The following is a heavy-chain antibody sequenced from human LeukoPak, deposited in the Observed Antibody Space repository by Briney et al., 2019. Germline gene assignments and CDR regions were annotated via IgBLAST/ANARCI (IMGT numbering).Heavy chain of an antibody. CDR2: INSDGSST. Sequence: PGGSLRLSCAASGFTFSSYWMHWVRQAPGKGLVWVSRINSDGSSTSYADSVKGRFTISRDNAKNTLYLQMNSLRAEDTAVYYCARGDWYQQEYYYYYMDVWGKGTTVTVSS. CDR3: ARGDWYQQEYYYYYMDV. D-gene: IGHD3-9*01. CDR1: GFTFSSYW. J-gene: IGHJ6*03. V-gene: IGHV3-74*01.